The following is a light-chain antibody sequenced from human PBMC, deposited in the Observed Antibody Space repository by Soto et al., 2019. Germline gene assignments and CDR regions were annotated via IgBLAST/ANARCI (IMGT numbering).Light chain of an antibody. V-gene: IGKV3-15*01. CDR3: QEYNGRSS. CDR1: LNVAGD. J-gene: IGKJ1*01. CDR2: RTP. Sequence: IVTTQSPATLSVSPGERATLYCRASLNVAGDLAWYQQKPCQAPRLLISRTPTRANGIPARISGRWSGTELTLTSSSLQSEYFAVYYCQEYNGRSSFGQGKKVEIK.